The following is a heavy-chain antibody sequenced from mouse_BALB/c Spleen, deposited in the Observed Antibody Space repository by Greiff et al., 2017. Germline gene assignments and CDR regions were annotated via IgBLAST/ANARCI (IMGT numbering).Heavy chain of an antibody. J-gene: IGHJ3*01. CDR1: GYTFTDYN. CDR2: IYPYNGGT. D-gene: IGHD1-1*01. Sequence: VQLQQSGPELVKPGASVKISCKASGYTFTDYNMHWVKQSHGKTLEWIGYIYPYNGGTGYNQKFKSKATLTVDNSSSTAYMELRSLTSEDSAVYYCARSDGSSYWFAYWGQGTLVTVSA. V-gene: IGHV1S29*02. CDR3: ARSDGSSYWFAY.